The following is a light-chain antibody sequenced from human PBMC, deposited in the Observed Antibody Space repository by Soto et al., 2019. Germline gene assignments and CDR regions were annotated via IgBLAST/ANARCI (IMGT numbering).Light chain of an antibody. CDR1: QSLLHSNGYNY. CDR3: MQALQTPRT. J-gene: IGKJ1*01. CDR2: LGS. Sequence: DSVMTQSPLSLPVTPGEPASISCRSSQSLLHSNGYNYLDWYLQKPGQSPQLLIYLGSNRASGVPDRISGSGSGTDFTLKISRVEAEDVGVYYCMQALQTPRTFGQGTKVEIK. V-gene: IGKV2-28*01.